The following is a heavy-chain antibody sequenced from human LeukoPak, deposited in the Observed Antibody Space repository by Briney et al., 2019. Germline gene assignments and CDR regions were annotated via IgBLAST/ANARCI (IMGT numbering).Heavy chain of an antibody. J-gene: IGHJ6*03. V-gene: IGHV1-24*01. CDR2: FHPEDGET. D-gene: IGHD3-3*01. CDR3: ARARYDFWSGYYIYYYYYYMDV. CDR1: GYTVTELS. Sequence: ASVKVSCKVSGYTVTELSMHWVRQSPGKGLEWMGGFHPEDGETIYAQKFQGRVTMTRDTSISTAYMELSRLRSDDTAVYYCARARYDFWSGYYIYYYYYYMDVWGKGTTVTVSS.